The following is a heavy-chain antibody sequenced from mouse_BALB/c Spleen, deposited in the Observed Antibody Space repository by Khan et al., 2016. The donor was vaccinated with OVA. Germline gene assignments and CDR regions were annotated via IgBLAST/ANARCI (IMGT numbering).Heavy chain of an antibody. CDR1: GFSLTNYG. CDR2: IWSDGST. J-gene: IGHJ4*01. D-gene: IGHD2-10*01. V-gene: IGHV2-6-1*01. CDR3: DGQPYYHDSIMDY. Sequence: QVQLKESGPGLAAPSQSLSITCTTSGFSLTNYGVHWVRQPPGKGLEWLVVIWSDGSTNNNSVLKSRLTITKDNSQTQVVLKTNSRQTDDTAIYFCDGQPYYHDSIMDYWGQGTSVTVSS.